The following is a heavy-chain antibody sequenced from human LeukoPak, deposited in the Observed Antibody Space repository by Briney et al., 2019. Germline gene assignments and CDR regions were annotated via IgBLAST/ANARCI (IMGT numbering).Heavy chain of an antibody. CDR3: ARGGLSGYCSGGSCYSGPYY. V-gene: IGHV1-18*01. CDR2: ISAYNGNT. CDR1: GYTFTSYG. J-gene: IGHJ4*02. Sequence: ASVKVSCKASGYTFTSYGISWVRQAPGQGLEWMGWISAYNGNTNYAQKLQGRVTMTTDTSTSTAYMELRRLRYDETAVYYCARGGLSGYCSGGSCYSGPYYWGQGTLVTVSS. D-gene: IGHD2-15*01.